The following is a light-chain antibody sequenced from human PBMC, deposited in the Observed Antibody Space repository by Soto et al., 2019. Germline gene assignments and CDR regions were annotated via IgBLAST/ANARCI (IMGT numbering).Light chain of an antibody. CDR2: GAS. Sequence: EIVLPHSHATLSLSPGERATLSCRASQSITNIYLAWYQQKPGRAHRLLIYGASSRATGIPDRFSGSGSGTDFTLTISRLEPEDFAMYYCQQYGYLVTFGGGTKVDIK. CDR3: QQYGYLVT. J-gene: IGKJ4*01. V-gene: IGKV3-20*01. CDR1: QSITNIY.